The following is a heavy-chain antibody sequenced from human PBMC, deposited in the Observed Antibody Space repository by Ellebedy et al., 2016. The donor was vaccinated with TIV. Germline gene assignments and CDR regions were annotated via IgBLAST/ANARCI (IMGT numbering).Heavy chain of an antibody. D-gene: IGHD6-6*01. CDR3: ATEYSSSSHWGY. CDR2: IKQDGSEK. V-gene: IGHV3-7*03. J-gene: IGHJ4*02. CDR1: GFTFSNYW. Sequence: GESLKISCAASGFTFSNYWMSWVRQAPGKGLEWVANIKQDGSEKNYVDSVKGRFTISRDNAKNSLYLQMNSLRAEDTAMYYCATEYSSSSHWGYWGQGTLVTVSS.